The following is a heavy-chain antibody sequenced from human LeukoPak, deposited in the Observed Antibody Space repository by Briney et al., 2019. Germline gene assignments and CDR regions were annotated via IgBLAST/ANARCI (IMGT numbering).Heavy chain of an antibody. J-gene: IGHJ4*02. CDR2: FHYSGST. CDR3: ARLEYYYGSGAYWAPDY. CDR1: GASISSYY. V-gene: IGHV4-59*12. D-gene: IGHD3-10*01. Sequence: PSETLSLTCIVSGASISSYYWSWIRQPPGKGLENIGYFHYSGSTNYNPSLKSRVTISVDTSRKQFSLTLSSVTAADTAVYYCARLEYYYGSGAYWAPDYWGQGTLVTVSS.